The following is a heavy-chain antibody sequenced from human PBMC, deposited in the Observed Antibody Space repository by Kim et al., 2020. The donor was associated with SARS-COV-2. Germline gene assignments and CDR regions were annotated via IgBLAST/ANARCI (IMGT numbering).Heavy chain of an antibody. CDR1: GFTFYTYA. CDR3: AKMVIMDGYNYFYYYSMDV. Sequence: WGSLRLSCVASGFTFYTYAMSWVRQAPGKGLEWVSVISGGAVNKFYADSVRGRFTISRDNSKNTLYLQMNSLRDEDTALYYCAKMVIMDGYNYFYYYSMDVWGQGTAVTVSS. D-gene: IGHD2-21*01. J-gene: IGHJ6*02. CDR2: ISGGAVNK. V-gene: IGHV3-23*01.